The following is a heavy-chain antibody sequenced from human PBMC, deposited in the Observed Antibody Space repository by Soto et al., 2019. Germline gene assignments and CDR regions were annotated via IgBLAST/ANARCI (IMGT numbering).Heavy chain of an antibody. Sequence: EVQLAQSGAEVKEPGESLKIYCKGSGYTFRKYWMGWVRQTPGKGLEWMGMIYPGDSDARYSPSFEGQVTFSADKSINTAYLEWSGLKASDTARYYCGRQGGEYNTMSDYWGQGTLVTVSS. CDR3: GRQGGEYNTMSDY. CDR2: IYPGDSDA. V-gene: IGHV5-51*01. CDR1: GYTFRKYW. D-gene: IGHD3-10*01. J-gene: IGHJ4*02.